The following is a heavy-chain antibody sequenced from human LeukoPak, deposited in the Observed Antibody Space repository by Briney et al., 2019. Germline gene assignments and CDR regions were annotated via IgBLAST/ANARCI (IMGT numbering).Heavy chain of an antibody. V-gene: IGHV3-11*01. CDR3: TIGRDIAVAGPGGYFDH. CDR1: ALTCGREY. D-gene: IGHD6-19*01. Sequence: GSLGLSLAGTALTCGREYMTWIGEALGKRLEWLSYLSPGGGTIYFADSVRGRFTISRDNAKNSLYLQMNSLTADDTAVYYCTIGRDIAVAGPGGYFDHWGQGTLVTVSS. CDR2: LSPGGGTI. J-gene: IGHJ4*02.